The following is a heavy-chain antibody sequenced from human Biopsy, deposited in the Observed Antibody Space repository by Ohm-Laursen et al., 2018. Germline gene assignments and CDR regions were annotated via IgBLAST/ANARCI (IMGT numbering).Heavy chain of an antibody. D-gene: IGHD2-15*01. Sequence: SSAKVSCKASGYTFTGQYLHWVRQVPGQGLEWMGWINPHSGTTKFAQDFQGRVTMTRDTSITTADMELRRLRSDDPAVYYCAKGQDLRGGAEYFQHWGQGALVAVSS. CDR2: INPHSGTT. CDR1: GYTFTGQY. V-gene: IGHV1-2*02. CDR3: AKGQDLRGGAEYFQH. J-gene: IGHJ1*01.